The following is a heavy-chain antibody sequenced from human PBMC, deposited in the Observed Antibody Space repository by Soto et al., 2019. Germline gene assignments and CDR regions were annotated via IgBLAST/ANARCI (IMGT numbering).Heavy chain of an antibody. D-gene: IGHD3-16*01. Sequence: QVQLVQSGAEVKKPGSSVKVSCKASGGTFSSYAISWVRQAPGQGLEWMGGIIPIFGTANYAQKFQGRVTITADESTSTAYMGLSSLRSEDTAVYYCARDHAGAENRGGGAYYYYYGMDVWGQGTTVTVSS. V-gene: IGHV1-69*01. CDR1: GGTFSSYA. CDR3: ARDHAGAENRGGGAYYYYYGMDV. CDR2: IIPIFGTA. J-gene: IGHJ6*02.